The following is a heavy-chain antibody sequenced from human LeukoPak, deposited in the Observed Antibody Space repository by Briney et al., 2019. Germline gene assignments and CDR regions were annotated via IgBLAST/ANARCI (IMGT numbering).Heavy chain of an antibody. V-gene: IGHV3-21*01. J-gene: IGHJ5*02. Sequence: SLRLSCAASGFIYSNYNMNWVRQAPGKGLEWVSSISASSSFIQYADSLKGRFAISRDNAKNSLYLQMNSLRAEDTAVYYCARQRGYCSSGVCRGWFDPWGQGTLVTVSS. CDR3: ARQRGYCSSGVCRGWFDP. D-gene: IGHD2-8*01. CDR1: GFIYSNYN. CDR2: ISASSSFI.